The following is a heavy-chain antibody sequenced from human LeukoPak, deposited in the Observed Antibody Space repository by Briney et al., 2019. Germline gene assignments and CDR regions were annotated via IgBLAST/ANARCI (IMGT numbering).Heavy chain of an antibody. CDR1: GFTFSSYA. CDR3: ARSRSSYSYGYYYYGMDV. CDR2: ISYDGSNK. J-gene: IGHJ6*02. V-gene: IGHV3-30-3*01. Sequence: GRSLRLSCAASGFTFSSYAMHWVRQAPGKGLEWVAVISYDGSNKYYADSVKGRFTISRDNSKNTLYLQMNSLRAEDTAVYYCARSRSSYSYGYYYYGMDVWGQGTTVTVSS. D-gene: IGHD5-18*01.